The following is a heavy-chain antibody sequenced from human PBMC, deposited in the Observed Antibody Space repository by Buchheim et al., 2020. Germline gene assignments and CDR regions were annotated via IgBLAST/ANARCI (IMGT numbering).Heavy chain of an antibody. J-gene: IGHJ4*02. CDR1: GGSISSYY. CDR2: IYYSGST. Sequence: QVQLQESGPGLVKPSETLSLTCTVSGGSISSYYWSWIRQPPGKGLEWIGYIYYSGSTNYNPSLKSRVTISVDTSKNQFSLKLSSVTAADTAVYYCARGVVRGVIITGLDYWGQGTL. CDR3: ARGVVRGVIITGLDY. D-gene: IGHD3-10*01. V-gene: IGHV4-59*01.